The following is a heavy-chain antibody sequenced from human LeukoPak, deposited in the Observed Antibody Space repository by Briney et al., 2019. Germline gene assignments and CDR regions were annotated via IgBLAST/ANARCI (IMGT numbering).Heavy chain of an antibody. D-gene: IGHD6-13*01. CDR3: AKGRAAAGNYYMDV. CDR2: ISWDGGST. J-gene: IGHJ6*03. V-gene: IGHV3-43D*03. CDR1: GFTFDDYA. Sequence: GGSLRLSCAASGFTFDDYAMHWVRQAPGRGLEWVSLISWDGGSTYYADSVKGRFTISRDNSKNSLYLQMNSLRAEDTALYYCAKGRAAAGNYYMDVWGKGTTVTVSS.